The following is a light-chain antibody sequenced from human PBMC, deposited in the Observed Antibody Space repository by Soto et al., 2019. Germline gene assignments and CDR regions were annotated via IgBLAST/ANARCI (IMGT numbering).Light chain of an antibody. Sequence: QSALTQPPSASGSPGQSVTISCTGTSSDVGGYDFVSWYQQHPGKAPKLMIYEVSKRPSGVPDRFSGSKSGNTASLTVSGLQAEDEADYYCRSYAGSNNDVCGPGTKLTVL. V-gene: IGLV2-8*01. CDR3: RSYAGSNNDV. J-gene: IGLJ1*01. CDR1: SSDVGGYDF. CDR2: EVS.